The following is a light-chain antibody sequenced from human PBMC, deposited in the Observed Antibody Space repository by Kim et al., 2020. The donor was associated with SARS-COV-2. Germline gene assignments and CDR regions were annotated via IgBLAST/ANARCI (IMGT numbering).Light chain of an antibody. CDR2: GKN. J-gene: IGLJ2*01. V-gene: IGLV3-19*01. CDR1: NLRSYY. Sequence: SSELTQDPAVSVALGQTVRITCQGDNLRSYYATWYQQKPGQAPIVVIYGKNNRPSGIPDRFSGSSSGNTASLTITGTQAGDEADYYCNSRDSNDNVLFGG. CDR3: NSRDSNDNVL.